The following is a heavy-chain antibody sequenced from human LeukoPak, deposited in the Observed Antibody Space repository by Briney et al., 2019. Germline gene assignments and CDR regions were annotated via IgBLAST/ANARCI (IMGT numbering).Heavy chain of an antibody. CDR3: ARRGYCGGDCYGFGS. V-gene: IGHV3-74*01. D-gene: IGHD2-21*02. CDR2: INPDGSVT. Sequence: PGGSLRLSCLASGLTFNTYWMHWVRQVPGKGPVWVSRINPDGSVTWDADSVRGRFIISRDDAKNTLYLQMNSLRAEDTAVYYCARRGYCGGDCYGFGSWGQGTLVTVSS. CDR1: GLTFNTYW. J-gene: IGHJ4*02.